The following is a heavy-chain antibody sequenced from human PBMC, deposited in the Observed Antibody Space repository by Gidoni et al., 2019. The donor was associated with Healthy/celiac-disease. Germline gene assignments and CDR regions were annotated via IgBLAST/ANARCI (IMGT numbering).Heavy chain of an antibody. CDR3: ARGDYDILTGYYTRWFDP. D-gene: IGHD3-9*01. Sequence: QVQLQESGPGLVKPSETLSLTCTVSGGSISSYYWSWIRQPPGKGLEWIGYIYYSGSTNYNPSLKSRVTISVDTSKNQFSLKLSPVTAADTAVYYCARGDYDILTGYYTRWFDPWGQGTLVTVSS. V-gene: IGHV4-59*01. CDR2: IYYSGST. CDR1: GGSISSYY. J-gene: IGHJ5*02.